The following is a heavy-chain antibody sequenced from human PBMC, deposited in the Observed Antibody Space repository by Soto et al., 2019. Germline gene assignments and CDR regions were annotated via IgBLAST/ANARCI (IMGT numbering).Heavy chain of an antibody. CDR1: GGTFSSYA. J-gene: IGHJ4*02. CDR2: IIPIFGTA. D-gene: IGHD3-9*01. Sequence: QVQLVQSGAEVKKPGSSVKVSCNASGGTFSSYAISWVRQAPGQGLEWMGGIIPIFGTANYAQKFQGRVTITADESTSTAYMELSSLRSEDTAVYYCARSSGRVDYYILTGYYFDYWGQGTLVTVSS. V-gene: IGHV1-69*01. CDR3: ARSSGRVDYYILTGYYFDY.